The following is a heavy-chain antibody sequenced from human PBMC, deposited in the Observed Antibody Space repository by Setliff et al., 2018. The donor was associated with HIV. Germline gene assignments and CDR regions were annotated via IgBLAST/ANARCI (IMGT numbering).Heavy chain of an antibody. Sequence: SETLSLTCTVSGDSISSYFWSWIRQSPGKGLEWIGFRSTTGSTNYNPSLRSRVTISVDTSKNQFSLRLTSVTAADTAVYYCARSYFDMMTGYYAFDYWGQGTPVTVSS. V-gene: IGHV4-4*09. CDR1: GDSISSYF. CDR2: RSTTGST. D-gene: IGHD3-9*01. J-gene: IGHJ4*02. CDR3: ARSYFDMMTGYYAFDY.